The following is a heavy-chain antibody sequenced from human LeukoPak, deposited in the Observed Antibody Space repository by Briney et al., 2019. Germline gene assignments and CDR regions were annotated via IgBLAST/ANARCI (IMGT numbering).Heavy chain of an antibody. CDR3: SRVGDYPFDS. V-gene: IGHV3-74*01. J-gene: IGHJ4*02. CDR1: GFTFSSYW. CDR2: SNSDGSST. D-gene: IGHD4-17*01. Sequence: PGGSLRLSCAASGFTFSSYWMHWVRQAPGKGLVWVSRSNSDGSSTNYADSVKGRFTISRDNAKNTLYLQMNSLRAEDTAVYYCSRVGDYPFDSWGQGTLVTVSS.